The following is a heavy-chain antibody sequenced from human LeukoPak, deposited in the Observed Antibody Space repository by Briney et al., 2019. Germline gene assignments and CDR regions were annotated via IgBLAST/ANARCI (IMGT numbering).Heavy chain of an antibody. CDR3: AAALSSSHPGDFAH. Sequence: GESLKISCKGSRYIFSNYWIGWVRQMPGKGLEWMGIIYPGDSDTRYRPSFQGQVTISVDKSISTAYLQWSSLKASDSAMYYCAAALSSSHPGDFAHWGQGTLVTVSS. J-gene: IGHJ4*02. V-gene: IGHV5-51*01. CDR2: IYPGDSDT. CDR1: RYIFSNYW. D-gene: IGHD2-21*02.